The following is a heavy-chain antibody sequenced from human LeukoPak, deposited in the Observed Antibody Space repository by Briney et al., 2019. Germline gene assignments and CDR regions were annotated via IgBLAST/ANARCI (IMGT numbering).Heavy chain of an antibody. Sequence: ASVKVSCKASGYTFTGYYMHWVRQAPGQGLEWMGRINPNSGGTNYAQKSQGRVTMTWDTSISTAYMELSRLRSDDTAVYYCARTMVRGVILGEYFQHWGQGTLVTVSS. CDR1: GYTFTGYY. D-gene: IGHD3-10*01. CDR3: ARTMVRGVILGEYFQH. V-gene: IGHV1-2*06. CDR2: INPNSGGT. J-gene: IGHJ1*01.